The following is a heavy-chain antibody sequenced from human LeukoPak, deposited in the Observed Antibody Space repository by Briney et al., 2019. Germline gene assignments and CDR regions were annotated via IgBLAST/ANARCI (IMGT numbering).Heavy chain of an antibody. J-gene: IGHJ5*02. CDR1: GFTFSNAW. Sequence: GGSLRLSCAASGFTFSNAWMSWVRQAPGKGLEWVGLIKSKTDGGTTDYAAPVKGRFTISRDDTKSTLYLQMNSLKTQDTAVYYCTTIASIPPWGQGTLVTVSS. CDR3: TTIASIPP. CDR2: IKSKTDGGTT. V-gene: IGHV3-15*01.